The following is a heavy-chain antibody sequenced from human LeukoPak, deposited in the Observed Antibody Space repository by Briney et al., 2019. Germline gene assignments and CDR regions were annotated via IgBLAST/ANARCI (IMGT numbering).Heavy chain of an antibody. Sequence: SETLSLTCTVSGGSISSYYWSWIRQPPGKRLEWIGYIYYSGSTNYNPSLKGRVTISVDTSKNQFSLKLSSVTAADTAVYYCARGVNYDFWSGYEYYFDYWGQGTLVTVSS. V-gene: IGHV4-59*01. CDR1: GGSISSYY. D-gene: IGHD3-3*01. J-gene: IGHJ4*02. CDR3: ARGVNYDFWSGYEYYFDY. CDR2: IYYSGST.